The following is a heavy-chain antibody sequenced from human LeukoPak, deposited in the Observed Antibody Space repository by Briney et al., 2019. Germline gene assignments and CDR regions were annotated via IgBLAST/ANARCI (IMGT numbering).Heavy chain of an antibody. CDR1: GFTFSSYG. Sequence: PGGTLRLSCAASGFTFSSYGMSWVRQAPGKGLEWVSGMSGSADSTYCADSVKGRFTISRDNSKNTLYLQMNSLRVEDTAVYYCAKDGGIVGALDAFDIWGQGTMVTVSS. CDR3: AKDGGIVGALDAFDI. J-gene: IGHJ3*02. V-gene: IGHV3-23*01. CDR2: MSGSADST. D-gene: IGHD1-26*01.